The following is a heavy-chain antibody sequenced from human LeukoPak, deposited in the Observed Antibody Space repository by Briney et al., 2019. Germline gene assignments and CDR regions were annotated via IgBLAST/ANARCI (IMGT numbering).Heavy chain of an antibody. CDR1: GFTFSNYA. CDR2: IRSKAYGGTT. Sequence: GGSLRLSCVGSGFTFSNYALTWVRQAPGKGLEWVGFIRSKAYGGTTEYAASVKGRFTISRDDSKSIAYLQMNSLKTEDTAVYYCTRVLGTGSRLLFDYWGQGTLVTVSS. CDR3: TRVLGTGSRLLFDY. D-gene: IGHD1-1*01. J-gene: IGHJ4*02. V-gene: IGHV3-49*04.